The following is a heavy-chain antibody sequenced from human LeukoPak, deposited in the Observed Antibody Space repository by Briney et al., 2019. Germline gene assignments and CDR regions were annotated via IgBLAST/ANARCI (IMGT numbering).Heavy chain of an antibody. D-gene: IGHD3-10*01. V-gene: IGHV3-20*01. J-gene: IGHJ3*02. CDR3: ARIRFGELLNDAFDI. Sequence: RGSLRLSCAASGFTFYDYGMSWVRQAPGKGLEWVSGINWNGGSTGYADSVKGRFTISRDNAKNSLYLQMNSLRAEDTALYHCARIRFGELLNDAFDIWGQGTMVTVSS. CDR1: GFTFYDYG. CDR2: INWNGGST.